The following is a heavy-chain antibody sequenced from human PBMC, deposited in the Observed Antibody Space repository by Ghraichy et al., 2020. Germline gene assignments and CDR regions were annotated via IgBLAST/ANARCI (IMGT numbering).Heavy chain of an antibody. J-gene: IGHJ4*02. V-gene: IGHV3-21*01. CDR2: ISSSSSYI. Sequence: GESLNISCAASGFTFSSYSMNWVRQAPGKGLEWVSSISSSSSYIYYADSVKGRFTISRDNAKNSLYLQMNSLRAEDTAVYYCATDYGGNSALDYWGQGTLVTVSS. CDR3: ATDYGGNSALDY. CDR1: GFTFSSYS. D-gene: IGHD4-23*01.